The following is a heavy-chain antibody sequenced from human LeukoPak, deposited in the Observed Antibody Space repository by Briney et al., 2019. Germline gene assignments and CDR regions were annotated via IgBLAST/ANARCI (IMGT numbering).Heavy chain of an antibody. D-gene: IGHD3-22*01. CDR1: GYTLTELS. CDR2: FDPEDGET. V-gene: IGHV1-24*01. Sequence: PWASVKVSCKVSGYTLTELSMHWVRQAPGKGLEWMGGFDPEDGETIYAQKFQGRVTMTEDTSTGTAYMELSSLRSEDTAVYYCAPRVPSGYYRDDAFDIWGQGTMVTVSS. J-gene: IGHJ3*02. CDR3: APRVPSGYYRDDAFDI.